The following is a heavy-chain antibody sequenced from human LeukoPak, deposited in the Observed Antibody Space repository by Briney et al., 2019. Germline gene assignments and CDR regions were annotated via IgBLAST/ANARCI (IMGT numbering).Heavy chain of an antibody. Sequence: LPGGSLRLSCAASGFTFDDYSMHWVRQAPGKGLEWVSGISWNSGSIGYADSVKGRFTISRDNAKNSLYLQMNSLRAEDTAVYYCARSSSGSYYIPPKYYYYYYMDVWGKGTTVTISS. CDR3: ARSSSGSYYIPPKYYYYYYMDV. D-gene: IGHD3-10*01. CDR2: ISWNSGSI. CDR1: GFTFDDYS. J-gene: IGHJ6*03. V-gene: IGHV3-9*01.